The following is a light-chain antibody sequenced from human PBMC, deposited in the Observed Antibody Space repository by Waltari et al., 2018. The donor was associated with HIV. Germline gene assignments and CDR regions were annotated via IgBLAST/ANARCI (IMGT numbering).Light chain of an antibody. J-gene: IGKJ2*01. CDR1: QSVSSN. CDR3: QQYNNWPRT. V-gene: IGKV3-15*01. Sequence: IVMPQSPATLSVSPGERTPLSCRASQSVSSNLAWYHQTPGQAPRLLIYGAFTRATGIPARFSGIGSGTEFTLTISSLRSEDFVVYYCQQYNNWPRTFGQWTKLQIK. CDR2: GAF.